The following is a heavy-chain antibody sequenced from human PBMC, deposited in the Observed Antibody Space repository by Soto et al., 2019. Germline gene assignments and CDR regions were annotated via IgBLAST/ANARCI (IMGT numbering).Heavy chain of an antibody. CDR2: INSGGTTT. Sequence: EVQLVESGGGLVQPGGSLRLSCAASGFTFSTFWMHWVRQAPGKGLVWVSRINSGGTTTNYADPVKGQFTISRDNAKNTVYLQMNSLRAEDTAVYYCASSATGIYGDYSWGQGTLVTVSS. CDR3: ASSATGIYGDYS. J-gene: IGHJ4*02. V-gene: IGHV3-74*01. CDR1: GFTFSTFW. D-gene: IGHD4-17*01.